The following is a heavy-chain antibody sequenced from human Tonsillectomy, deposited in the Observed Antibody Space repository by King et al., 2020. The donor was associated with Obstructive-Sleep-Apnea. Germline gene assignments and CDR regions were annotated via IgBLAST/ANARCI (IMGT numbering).Heavy chain of an antibody. D-gene: IGHD3-16*02. CDR3: AKVPYDYVCGSYRPSYFDY. Sequence: VQLVESGGGLVQPGGSLRLSCAASGFTFSSYAMSWVRQAPGKGLEWVSAISGSGGSTYYADSVKGRFTISRDNSKNTLYLQMNSLRAEDTAVYYCAKVPYDYVCGSYRPSYFDYWGQGTLVTVSS. V-gene: IGHV3-23*04. CDR2: ISGSGGST. J-gene: IGHJ4*02. CDR1: GFTFSSYA.